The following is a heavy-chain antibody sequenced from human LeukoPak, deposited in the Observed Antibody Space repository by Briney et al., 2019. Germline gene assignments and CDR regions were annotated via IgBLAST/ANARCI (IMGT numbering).Heavy chain of an antibody. D-gene: IGHD4-17*01. CDR1: GGSISSGSYY. V-gene: IGHV4-61*02. Sequence: SQTLSLTCTVSGGSISSGSYYWCWIRQPAGKGLEWIGRIYTSGSTNYDPSLKSRVTISVDTSKNQFSLKLSSVTAADTAVYYCARVYGDYVDYWGQGTLVTVSS. CDR2: IYTSGST. J-gene: IGHJ4*02. CDR3: ARVYGDYVDY.